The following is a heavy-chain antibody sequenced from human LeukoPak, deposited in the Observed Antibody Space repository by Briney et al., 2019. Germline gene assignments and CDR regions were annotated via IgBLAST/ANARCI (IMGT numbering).Heavy chain of an antibody. Sequence: GGALRLSCAASGLSFSDFLMYWVHQAPGKGLVWIANINEYGTTAYADSVKGRFTISRDNAKNILYLQMNSLRAEDTAVYYCARVRGGNWGRGTLVTVSS. CDR1: GLSFSDFL. CDR3: ARVRGGN. D-gene: IGHD3-16*01. V-gene: IGHV3-74*01. J-gene: IGHJ4*02. CDR2: INEYGTT.